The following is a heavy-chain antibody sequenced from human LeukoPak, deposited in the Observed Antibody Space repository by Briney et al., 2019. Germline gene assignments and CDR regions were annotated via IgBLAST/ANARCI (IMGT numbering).Heavy chain of an antibody. CDR1: GGSFSGYY. Sequence: SETLSLTCAAYGGSFSGYYWSWIRQPPGKGLEWIGEINHSGSTNYNPSLKSRVTISVDTSKNQFSLKLSSVAAADTAVYYCARVGGIVVVPATARVRAFDIWGQGTMVTVSS. J-gene: IGHJ3*02. V-gene: IGHV4-34*01. D-gene: IGHD2-2*01. CDR2: INHSGST. CDR3: ARVGGIVVVPATARVRAFDI.